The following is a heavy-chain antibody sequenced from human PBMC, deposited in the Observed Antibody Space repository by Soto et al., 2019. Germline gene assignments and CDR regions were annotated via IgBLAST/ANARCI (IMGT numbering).Heavy chain of an antibody. CDR2: ISYDGTNN. CDR3: AKGDCSGGSCYFSAFDI. V-gene: IGHV3-30*18. J-gene: IGHJ3*02. D-gene: IGHD2-15*01. Sequence: GGSLRLSCAASGFTFSSYGMHWVRQAPGKGLEWVAVISYDGTNNYYTESVKGRFTISRDNSKNTLFPQMNSLRAEDTAVYFCAKGDCSGGSCYFSAFDIWGQGTMVTVSS. CDR1: GFTFSSYG.